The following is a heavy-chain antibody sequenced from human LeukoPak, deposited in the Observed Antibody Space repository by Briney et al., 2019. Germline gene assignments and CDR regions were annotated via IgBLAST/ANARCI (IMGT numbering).Heavy chain of an antibody. CDR2: IYYSGST. Sequence: SETLSLTCTVSGGSISSYYWGWIRQPPGKGLEWIGYIYYSGSTNYNPSLKSRVTISVDTSKNQFSLKLSSVTAADTAVYYCARSGDILTGYRDAFDIWGQGTMVTVSS. CDR1: GGSISSYY. V-gene: IGHV4-59*01. J-gene: IGHJ3*02. D-gene: IGHD3-9*01. CDR3: ARSGDILTGYRDAFDI.